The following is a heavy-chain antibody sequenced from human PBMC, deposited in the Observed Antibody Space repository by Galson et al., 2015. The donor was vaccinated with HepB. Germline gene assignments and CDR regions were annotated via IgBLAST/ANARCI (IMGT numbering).Heavy chain of an antibody. J-gene: IGHJ5*02. Sequence: SLRLSCAASGFSFSIYGMHWVRQAPGKGLEWVALISYDGSNKYYAESVKGRFTISRDTSKNTLYLQMNSLRAEDTAVYYCAKDWRFREFDTRSNWLDPWGQGTLVTVSS. CDR3: AKDWRFREFDTRSNWLDP. D-gene: IGHD3-10*01. CDR1: GFSFSIYG. V-gene: IGHV3-30*18. CDR2: ISYDGSNK.